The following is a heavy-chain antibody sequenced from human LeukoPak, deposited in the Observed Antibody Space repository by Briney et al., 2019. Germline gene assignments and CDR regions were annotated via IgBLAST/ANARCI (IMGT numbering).Heavy chain of an antibody. CDR3: ARRRTIGDYDY. CDR1: GFTFSNYW. CDR2: ISYDGSSA. Sequence: GGSLRLSCVASGFTFSNYWMHWVRQAPGKGLMWAARISYDGSSADHADSVKGRFTISRDNAKNTLYLQMNSLRVEDAGVYYCARRRTIGDYDYWGQGTLVTVSS. D-gene: IGHD3-16*01. V-gene: IGHV3-74*01. J-gene: IGHJ4*02.